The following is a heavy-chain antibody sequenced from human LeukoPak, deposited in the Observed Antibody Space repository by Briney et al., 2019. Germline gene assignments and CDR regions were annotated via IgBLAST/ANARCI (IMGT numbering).Heavy chain of an antibody. J-gene: IGHJ4*02. CDR1: GYSISSGYY. Sequence: PSETLSLTCTVSGYSISSGYYWGWIRQPPGKGREWIGSIYHIGSTYYNPSLKSRVTISVDTSKNQFSLKLSSVTAADTAVYYCARCNGYNPSDYWGQGTLVTVSS. D-gene: IGHD5-24*01. CDR2: IYHIGST. CDR3: ARCNGYNPSDY. V-gene: IGHV4-38-2*02.